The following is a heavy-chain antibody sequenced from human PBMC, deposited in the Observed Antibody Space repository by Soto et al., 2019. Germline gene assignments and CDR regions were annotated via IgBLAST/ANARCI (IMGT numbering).Heavy chain of an antibody. J-gene: IGHJ6*02. CDR1: GYTFTGYY. V-gene: IGHV1-2*04. Sequence: ASVKVSCKASGYTFTGYYMHWVRQAPGQGLEWMGWINPNSGGTNYAQKFQGWVTMTRDTSISTAYMELSRLRSDDTAVYYCAREGYYGSGSYYNYYYYGMDVWG. D-gene: IGHD3-10*01. CDR2: INPNSGGT. CDR3: AREGYYGSGSYYNYYYYGMDV.